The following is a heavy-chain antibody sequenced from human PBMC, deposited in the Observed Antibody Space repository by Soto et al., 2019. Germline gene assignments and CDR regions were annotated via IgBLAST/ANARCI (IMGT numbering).Heavy chain of an antibody. CDR2: IIPIFGTA. D-gene: IGHD1-26*01. CDR3: ARVSGSYSRPGYYYGMDV. V-gene: IGHV1-69*13. Sequence: SVKVSCKASGGTFSSYAISWVRQAPGQGLEWMGGIIPIFGTANYAQKFQGRVTITADESTSTAYMELSSLRSEDTAVYYCARVSGSYSRPGYYYGMDVWGQGTTVTVSS. J-gene: IGHJ6*02. CDR1: GGTFSSYA.